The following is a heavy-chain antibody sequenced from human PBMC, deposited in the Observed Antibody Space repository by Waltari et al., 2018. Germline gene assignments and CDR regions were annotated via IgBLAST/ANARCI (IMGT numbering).Heavy chain of an antibody. V-gene: IGHV4-61*02. CDR2: SYTSGGT. D-gene: IGHD3-22*01. CDR1: GGSISSGSYY. Sequence: QVQLQESGPGLVKPSQTLSLTCTVSGGSISSGSYYWSWIRQPAGKGLEWIGRSYTSGGTNHNPSLRSRVTISVDTAKNQFSLKLSSVTAADTAVYYCAREEGYYDSSGYPGFDYWGQGTLVTVSS. J-gene: IGHJ4*02. CDR3: AREEGYYDSSGYPGFDY.